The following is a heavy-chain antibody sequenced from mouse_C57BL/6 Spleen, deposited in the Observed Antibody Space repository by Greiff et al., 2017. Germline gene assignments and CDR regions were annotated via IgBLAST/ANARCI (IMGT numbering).Heavy chain of an antibody. J-gene: IGHJ1*03. CDR2: ISDGGSYT. Sequence: EVQLVESGGGLVKPGGSLKLSCAASGFTFSSYAMSWVRQTPEKRLEWVATISDGGSYTYYPDNVKGRFTISRDNAKNNLYLQMSHLKSEDTAMYYVAIPLRAFYWYFDVWGTGTTVTVSS. CDR1: GFTFSSYA. V-gene: IGHV5-4*01. D-gene: IGHD3-3*01. CDR3: AIPLRAFYWYFDV.